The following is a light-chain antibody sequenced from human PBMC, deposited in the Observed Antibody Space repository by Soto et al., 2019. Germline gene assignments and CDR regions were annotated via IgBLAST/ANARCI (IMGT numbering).Light chain of an antibody. V-gene: IGLV2-23*01. Sequence: QSALTQPASVSGSPGQSITISCTGTSSDVGSYNLVSWYQQHPGKAPKHMIYEGSKRPSGVSNRFSGSKSGNTASLTISGLQAEDEADYYCCSYAGSSTLDVFGTATKLTVL. CDR2: EGS. J-gene: IGLJ1*01. CDR3: CSYAGSSTLDV. CDR1: SSDVGSYNL.